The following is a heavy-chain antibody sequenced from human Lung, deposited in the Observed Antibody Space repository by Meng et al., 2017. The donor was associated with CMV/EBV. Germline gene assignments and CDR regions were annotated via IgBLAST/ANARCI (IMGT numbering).Heavy chain of an antibody. Sequence: GESLKISCAASGFTFSRYAMTWVRQAPGKGLEWVSSISDNGDSTYYADSVKGRFTISRDNSKNILYLHLNSLRAEDTAIYYCANPSRLGILGNYWGQGTLVTVSS. CDR3: ANPSRLGILGNY. V-gene: IGHV3-23*01. CDR1: GFTFSRYA. CDR2: ISDNGDST. D-gene: IGHD7-27*01. J-gene: IGHJ4*02.